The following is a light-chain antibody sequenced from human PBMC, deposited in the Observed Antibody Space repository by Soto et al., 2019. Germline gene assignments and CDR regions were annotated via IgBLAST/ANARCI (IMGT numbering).Light chain of an antibody. V-gene: IGKV3-20*01. CDR1: QSVRSTH. CDR3: QQYGNSPRT. Sequence: RQSAGTVSLSPGERATLSCRASQSVRSTHLAWYQLKPGQAPRLFIYGASSRATGIPDRFSGSGSGTDFTLTISRLEPEDFAVYFCQQYGNSPRTFGQGTKVDI. J-gene: IGKJ1*01. CDR2: GAS.